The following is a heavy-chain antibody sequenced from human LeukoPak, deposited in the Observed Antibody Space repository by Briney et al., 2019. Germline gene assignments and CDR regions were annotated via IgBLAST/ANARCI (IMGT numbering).Heavy chain of an antibody. CDR1: GGSISSSSYY. Sequence: PSETLSLTCTVSGGSISSSSYYWGWIRQPPGNGLEWIGSIYYSGSTYYNPSLKSRVTISVDTSKNQFSLKLSSVTAADTAVYYCARELGSSGKAFDIWGQGTMVTVSS. D-gene: IGHD6-13*01. CDR3: ARELGSSGKAFDI. V-gene: IGHV4-39*07. CDR2: IYYSGST. J-gene: IGHJ3*02.